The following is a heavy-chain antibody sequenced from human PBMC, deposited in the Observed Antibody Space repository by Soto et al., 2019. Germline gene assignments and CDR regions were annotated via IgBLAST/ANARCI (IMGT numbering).Heavy chain of an antibody. Sequence: GSLRLSCAASGFTFSSYAMSWVRQAPGKGLEWVSAISGSGGSTYYADSVKGRFTISRDNSKNTLYLQMNSLRAEDTAVYYCAKAPSIAAAGVTGFDYWGQGTLVTVSS. D-gene: IGHD6-13*01. V-gene: IGHV3-23*01. CDR2: ISGSGGST. J-gene: IGHJ4*02. CDR3: AKAPSIAAAGVTGFDY. CDR1: GFTFSSYA.